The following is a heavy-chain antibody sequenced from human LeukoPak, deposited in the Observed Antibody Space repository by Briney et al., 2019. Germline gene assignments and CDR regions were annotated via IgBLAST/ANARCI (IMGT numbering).Heavy chain of an antibody. CDR1: GGSVSSGSYY. V-gene: IGHV4-39*01. D-gene: IGHD3-22*01. Sequence: TSETLSLTCTVSGGSVSSGSYYWSWIRQPPGKGLEWIGNIYYSGSTYYNPSLKSRVTISVDTSKNQFSLRLSSVTAADTAVYYCARSYDSSGYYFDYWGQGTLVTVSS. CDR3: ARSYDSSGYYFDY. J-gene: IGHJ4*02. CDR2: IYYSGST.